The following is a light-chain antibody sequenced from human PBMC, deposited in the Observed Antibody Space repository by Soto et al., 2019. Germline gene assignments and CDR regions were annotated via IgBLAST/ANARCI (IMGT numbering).Light chain of an antibody. CDR1: NIGSKS. Sequence: SYELTQPPSVSVAPGKTARITCGGNNIGSKSVHWYQQKPGQAPVLVIYHDSDRPSGIPERFSGSNSGNTATLTISRVEAGDEADYYCQVWDSSSDHPLYVFGTGTKVTVL. CDR3: QVWDSSSDHPLYV. J-gene: IGLJ1*01. V-gene: IGLV3-21*04. CDR2: HDS.